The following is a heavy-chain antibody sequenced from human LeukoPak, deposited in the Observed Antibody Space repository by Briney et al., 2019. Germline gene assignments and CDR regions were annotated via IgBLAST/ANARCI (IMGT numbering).Heavy chain of an antibody. CDR3: ARGSHRNTYYYGSGKTAWFDP. V-gene: IGHV4-34*01. CDR2: INQSGST. J-gene: IGHJ5*02. D-gene: IGHD3-10*01. Sequence: SETLSLTCAVYGGSFRSYYWSWIRQPPGKGLEWIGEINQSGSTNYNPSLKSRITISIDTSKNQFSLKLSSATAADTAVYYCARGSHRNTYYYGSGKTAWFDPWGQGTLVTVSS. CDR1: GGSFRSYY.